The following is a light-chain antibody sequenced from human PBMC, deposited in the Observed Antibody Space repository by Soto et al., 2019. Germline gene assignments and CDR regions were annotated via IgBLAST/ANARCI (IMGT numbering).Light chain of an antibody. Sequence: DIQLTQSPSSLSASVGDRVTITCRASQGITSYLAWYQQKPGKAPKLLIYAASTLQSGVPSRISGSASGTEFTLTISRLQPEYFSSYYCQHHDSYSTFGQGTPLEIK. V-gene: IGKV1-9*01. J-gene: IGKJ5*01. CDR3: QHHDSYST. CDR1: QGITSY. CDR2: AAS.